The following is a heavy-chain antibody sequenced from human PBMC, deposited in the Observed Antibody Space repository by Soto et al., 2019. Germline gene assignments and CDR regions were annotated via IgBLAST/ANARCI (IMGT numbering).Heavy chain of an antibody. CDR3: ARGSRYNWHYRWFDP. CDR1: SGSISSSNW. D-gene: IGHD1-7*01. Sequence: QVQLQESGPGLVKPSGTLSLTCAVSSGSISSSNWWSWVRQPPGKGLEWIGEIYHSGSTNYNPSLESRDTISEDKSKNQFSLNLSSVTAADTAVYYCARGSRYNWHYRWFDPWGQGTLVTVSS. V-gene: IGHV4-4*02. J-gene: IGHJ5*02. CDR2: IYHSGST.